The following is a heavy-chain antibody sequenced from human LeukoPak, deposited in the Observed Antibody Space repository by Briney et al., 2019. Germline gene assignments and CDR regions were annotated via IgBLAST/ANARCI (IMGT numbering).Heavy chain of an antibody. J-gene: IGHJ4*02. CDR3: ARDLRGDIVVVPAASTDY. CDR2: INPSGGST. V-gene: IGHV1-46*01. CDR1: GYTFTSYY. D-gene: IGHD2-2*01. Sequence: ASVKVSCKASGYTFTSYYMHWVRQAPGLGLEWMGIINPSGGSTSYAQKFQGRVTMTRDTSTSTVYMELSSLRSEDTAVYYCARDLRGDIVVVPAASTDYWGQGTLVTVSS.